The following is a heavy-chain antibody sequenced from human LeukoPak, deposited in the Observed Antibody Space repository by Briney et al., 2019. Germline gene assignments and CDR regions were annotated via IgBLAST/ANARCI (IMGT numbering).Heavy chain of an antibody. CDR3: ARVDTAMVKDYYYYMDV. CDR1: GGSISNGSYY. Sequence: PSETLSLTCTVSGGSISNGSYYWSWIRQPAGKGLEWIGRIYTSGSTNYSPSLKSRVTISVDTSKNQLSLKLSSVTAADTAVYYCARVDTAMVKDYYYYMDVWGKGTTVTVSS. V-gene: IGHV4-61*02. J-gene: IGHJ6*03. CDR2: IYTSGST. D-gene: IGHD5-18*01.